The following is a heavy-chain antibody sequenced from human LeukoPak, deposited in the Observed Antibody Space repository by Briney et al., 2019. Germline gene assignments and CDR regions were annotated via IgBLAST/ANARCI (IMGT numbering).Heavy chain of an antibody. CDR1: GGSISSSSYY. Sequence: SETLSLTCTVSGGSISSSSYYWGWIRQPPGKGLEWIGSIYYSGSTYYNPSLKSRVTISVDTSKNQFSLKLSSVTAADTAVYYCARHVGLYYYYYMDVWGKGTTVTISS. CDR3: ARHVGLYYYYYMDV. J-gene: IGHJ6*03. D-gene: IGHD1-26*01. V-gene: IGHV4-39*01. CDR2: IYYSGST.